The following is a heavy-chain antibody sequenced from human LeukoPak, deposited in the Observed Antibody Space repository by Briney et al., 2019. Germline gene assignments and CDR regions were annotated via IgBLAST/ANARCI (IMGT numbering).Heavy chain of an antibody. D-gene: IGHD2-2*01. J-gene: IGHJ3*02. V-gene: IGHV5-51*01. CDR1: GYSFTSYW. CDR3: ARLGCSSTSCYEGNAFDI. CDR2: IYPGDSDT. Sequence: GESLKISCKGSGYSFTSYWIGWVRQMPGKGLEWMGIIYPGDSDTRYSPSFQGQVTISADKSISTAYLQWSSLKASDTAMYYCARLGCSSTSCYEGNAFDIWGQGTMVTVSS.